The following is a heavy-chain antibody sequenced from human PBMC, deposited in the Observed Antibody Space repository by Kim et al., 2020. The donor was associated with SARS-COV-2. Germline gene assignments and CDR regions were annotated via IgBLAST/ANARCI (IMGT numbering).Heavy chain of an antibody. V-gene: IGHV1-69*13. J-gene: IGHJ6*02. Sequence: SVKVSCKASGGTFSSYAISWVRQAPGQGLEWMGGIIPIFGTANYAQKFQGRVTITADESTSTAYMELSSLRSEDTAVYYCARDLSYSGYDSDYYYGMDVWGQGTTVTVSS. CDR3: ARDLSYSGYDSDYYYGMDV. D-gene: IGHD5-12*01. CDR2: IIPIFGTA. CDR1: GGTFSSYA.